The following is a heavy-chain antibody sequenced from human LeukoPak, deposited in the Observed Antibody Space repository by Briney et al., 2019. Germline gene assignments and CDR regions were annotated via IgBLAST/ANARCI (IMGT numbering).Heavy chain of an antibody. CDR3: ARGDYYDSSPHY. CDR2: ISGGSSYI. D-gene: IGHD3-22*01. J-gene: IGHJ1*01. V-gene: IGHV3-21*01. Sequence: GSLRLSCAASGFTFSNYIMNWVRQAPGKGLEWVASISGGSSYIFHADSVKGRFTISRDNSKNSVFLQMNSLRVDDTALYYCARGDYYDSSPHYWGQGTLVIVSS. CDR1: GFTFSNYI.